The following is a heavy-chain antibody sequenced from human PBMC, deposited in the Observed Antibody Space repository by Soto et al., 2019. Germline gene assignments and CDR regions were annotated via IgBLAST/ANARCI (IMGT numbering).Heavy chain of an antibody. V-gene: IGHV3-23*04. CDR3: AKRIATTGREHCFEN. CDR1: GFTFSSYA. J-gene: IGHJ4*02. D-gene: IGHD6-13*01. Sequence: VQLVESGGGVVQPGRSLRLSCAASGFTFSSYAMSWVRQAPGKGLEWVSTISGSSATTYYADTVKGRFTISRDNSKNTLYLQMDGLRAEDTAVYYCAKRIATTGREHCFENWGQGTLVTVSS. CDR2: ISGSSATT.